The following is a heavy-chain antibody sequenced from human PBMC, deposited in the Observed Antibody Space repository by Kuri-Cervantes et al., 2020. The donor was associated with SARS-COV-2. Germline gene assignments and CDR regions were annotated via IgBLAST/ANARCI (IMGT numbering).Heavy chain of an antibody. V-gene: IGHV1-69*13. D-gene: IGHD4-23*01. Sequence: SAKVSCKASGGTFSSYAISWVRQAPGQGLEWMGGIIPIFGTANYAQKFQGRVTITADESTSTAYMELSSLRSEDTAVYYCAISVVTRGFYFDYWGQGTLVTVSS. CDR3: AISVVTRGFYFDY. J-gene: IGHJ4*02. CDR1: GGTFSSYA. CDR2: IIPIFGTA.